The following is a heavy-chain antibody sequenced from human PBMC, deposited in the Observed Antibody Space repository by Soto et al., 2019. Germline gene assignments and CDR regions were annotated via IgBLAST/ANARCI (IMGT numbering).Heavy chain of an antibody. CDR2: IKYDGRTT. CDR3: AKDPVAVAGYNWFDP. Sequence: HPGRSLRLSCTASGFTFSTYWMHWVRQVPGKGLVWVSRIKYDGRTTNYADSVKGRFTTSRDNAKNTLYLQMSSLRAEDTAVYYCAKDPVAVAGYNWFDPWGQGTLVTVSS. V-gene: IGHV3-74*01. CDR1: GFTFSTYW. J-gene: IGHJ5*02. D-gene: IGHD6-19*01.